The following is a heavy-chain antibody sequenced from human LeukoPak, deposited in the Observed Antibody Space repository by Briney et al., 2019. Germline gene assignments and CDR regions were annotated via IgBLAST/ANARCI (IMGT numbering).Heavy chain of an antibody. V-gene: IGHV4-39*01. CDR1: GGSISSSSYY. J-gene: IGHJ5*02. D-gene: IGHD3-10*01. CDR2: IYYSGST. Sequence: SETLSLTCTVSGGSISSSSYYWGWIRQPPGKGLEWIGSIYYSGSTYYNPSLKSRVTISVDTSKNQFSLKLSSVTAADTAVYYCARWRPYYYGSGASGFDPWGQGTLVTVSS. CDR3: ARWRPYYYGSGASGFDP.